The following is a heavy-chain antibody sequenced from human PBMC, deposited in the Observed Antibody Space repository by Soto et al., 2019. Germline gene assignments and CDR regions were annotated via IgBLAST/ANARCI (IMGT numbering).Heavy chain of an antibody. V-gene: IGHV4-31*03. CDR1: GGSISSGGYY. D-gene: IGHD3-3*01. CDR3: ARSTYPYDFWSGYYTQSCYFDY. Sequence: PSETLSLTCTVSGGSISSGGYYWSWIRQHPGKGLEWIGYIYYSGSTYYNPSLKSRVTISVDTSKNQFSLKLSSVTAADTAVYYCARSTYPYDFWSGYYTQSCYFDYSGQGTLVTVSS. CDR2: IYYSGST. J-gene: IGHJ4*02.